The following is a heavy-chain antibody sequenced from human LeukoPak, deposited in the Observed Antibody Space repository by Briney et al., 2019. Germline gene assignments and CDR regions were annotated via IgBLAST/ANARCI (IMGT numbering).Heavy chain of an antibody. J-gene: IGHJ4*02. CDR2: ISNSASKG. V-gene: IGHV3-48*03. CDR1: GFIFSSYE. D-gene: IGHD3-10*01. Sequence: GGSLRLSCAASGFIFSSYEMYWGRQAPGKGLEWVSHISNSASKGDYADSVKGRFIISRDNAKNSLYLKMNSLRAEDTAVYYCARPRGSYTFDQWGQGTLVTVSS. CDR3: ARPRGSYTFDQ.